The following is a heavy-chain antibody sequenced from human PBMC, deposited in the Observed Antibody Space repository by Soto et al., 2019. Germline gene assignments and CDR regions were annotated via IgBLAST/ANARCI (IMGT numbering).Heavy chain of an antibody. CDR1: GGSLSSYY. CDR3: GSVRPSGYVLS. D-gene: IGHD6-25*01. CDR2: AYFSGNT. J-gene: IGHJ5*02. V-gene: IGHV4-59*01. Sequence: PSETLSLTCTVSGGSLSSYYWTWIRQSPGKGLEWIGYAYFSGNTNYNPSLKSRVTISIDTSKNQFSLRLASVTAADTAFYFCGSVRPSGYVLSWGQGTLVTVSS.